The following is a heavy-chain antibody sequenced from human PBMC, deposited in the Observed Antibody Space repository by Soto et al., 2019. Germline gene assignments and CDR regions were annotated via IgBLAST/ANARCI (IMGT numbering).Heavy chain of an antibody. CDR2: ISSSSSYI. J-gene: IGHJ5*02. Sequence: EVPLVESGGGLVKPGGSLRLSCAASGFTFSSYSMNWVRQAPGKGLEWVSSISSSSSYIYYADSVKGRFTISRDNAKNSLYLQMNSLRAEDTAVYYCARLGYGSGTDWFDPWGQGTLVTVSS. CDR1: GFTFSSYS. V-gene: IGHV3-21*01. CDR3: ARLGYGSGTDWFDP. D-gene: IGHD3-10*01.